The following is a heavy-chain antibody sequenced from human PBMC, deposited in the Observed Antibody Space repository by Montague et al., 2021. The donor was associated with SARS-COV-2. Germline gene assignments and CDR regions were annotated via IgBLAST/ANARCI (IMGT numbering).Heavy chain of an antibody. V-gene: IGHV4-39*01. D-gene: IGHD5-18*01. CDR3: VRHGYGPVFLNDY. CDR1: CPSIDWGSCG. J-gene: IGHJ4*02. CDR2: VHYSWNI. Sequence: SETLSLTCSVPCPSIDWGSCGADRKRTRPDNTLQWVWSVHYSWNIYYNPSLKSRVAISVDPSKNQFSLNVSSVTAADTAVYYCVRHGYGPVFLNDYWGQGTLVTVSS.